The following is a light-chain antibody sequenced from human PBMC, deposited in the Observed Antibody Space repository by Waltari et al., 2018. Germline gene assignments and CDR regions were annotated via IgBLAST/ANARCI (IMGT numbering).Light chain of an antibody. CDR3: CSYTLTNTWL. J-gene: IGLJ3*02. Sequence: QSALTQPASVSGSPGQPITIPCTGTSSYARSYSLVPWYRQHPGEAPRVIIFEDTKRPSGVSNRFSGSKSGNTASLTISGLQAEDEADYYCCSYTLTNTWLFGGGTKLTVL. CDR2: EDT. CDR1: SSYARSYSL. V-gene: IGLV2-23*01.